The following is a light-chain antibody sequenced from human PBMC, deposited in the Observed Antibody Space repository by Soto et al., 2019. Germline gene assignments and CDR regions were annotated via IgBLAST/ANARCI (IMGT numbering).Light chain of an antibody. Sequence: QSALTQPASVSGSPGQSITISCTGSSSDVGGYKYVSWYQQHPGKAPKLIIFEVSNRPSGVSNRFSGSQSGNTASLTISGLQADDEGDYYCCSYTGGTTLLCGVVTKLPVL. CDR2: EVS. V-gene: IGLV2-14*01. CDR3: CSYTGGTTLL. CDR1: SSDVGGYKY. J-gene: IGLJ2*01.